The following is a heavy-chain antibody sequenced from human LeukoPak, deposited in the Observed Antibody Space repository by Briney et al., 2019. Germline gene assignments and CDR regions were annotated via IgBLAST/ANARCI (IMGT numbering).Heavy chain of an antibody. J-gene: IGHJ3*01. CDR3: ARPLNTVHDTFDV. V-gene: IGHV4-4*09. CDR2: IYTSGST. Sequence: SETLSLTCTVSGGSISSYYWSWIRQPPGKGLEWIGYIYTSGSTNYNPSLKSRVTISVDTSKNQFSLKLSSVTAADTAVYYCARPLNTVHDTFDVWGQGTMVTVSS. D-gene: IGHD4-11*01. CDR1: GGSISSYY.